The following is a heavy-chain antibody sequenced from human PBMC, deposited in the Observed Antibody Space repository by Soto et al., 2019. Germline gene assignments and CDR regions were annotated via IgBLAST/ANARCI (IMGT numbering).Heavy chain of an antibody. CDR1: GFTFSRYG. Sequence: QVQLVESGGGVVQPGGSLRLSCAASGFTFSRYGMHWVRQGPGKGLEWVAVIWYDGSNKYYADSVKGRFTISRDNSKNTLHLQMISLRAEDTAVYYCARDDIPGITVSTYGMDVWGKGPRSPSPQ. CDR2: IWYDGSNK. V-gene: IGHV3-33*01. D-gene: IGHD6-19*01. J-gene: IGHJ6*01. CDR3: ARDDIPGITVSTYGMDV.